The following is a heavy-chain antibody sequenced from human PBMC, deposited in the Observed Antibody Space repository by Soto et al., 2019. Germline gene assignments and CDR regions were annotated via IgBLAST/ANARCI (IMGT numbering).Heavy chain of an antibody. Sequence: EVQLVESGGGLVQPGGSLRLSCSASGFTFSSSNMHWVRQTPGKGLEYVSAINGNGDTTWYTDSVKGRFTISRDNSKDTVYLQMSSLRAEDTAVYYCVKRWNDYELDFWGQGTLATVSS. CDR2: INGNGDTT. CDR3: VKRWNDYELDF. D-gene: IGHD4-17*01. CDR1: GFTFSSSN. J-gene: IGHJ4*02. V-gene: IGHV3-64D*06.